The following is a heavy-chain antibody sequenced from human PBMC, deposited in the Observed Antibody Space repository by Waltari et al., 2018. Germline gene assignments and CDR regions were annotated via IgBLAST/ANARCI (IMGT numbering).Heavy chain of an antibody. D-gene: IGHD3-16*02. CDR3: ATIAADYYYYYYMDV. CDR1: GGTFSSYA. J-gene: IGHJ6*03. CDR2: IIPIFGTA. V-gene: IGHV1-69*12. Sequence: QVQLVQSGAEVKKPGSSVKLSCKASGGTFSSYAISWFRQALGQGLEWMGGIIPIFGTANYAQKFQGGVTITADESTSTAYMELSSLRSEDTAVYYCATIAADYYYYYYMDVWGKGTTVTVSS.